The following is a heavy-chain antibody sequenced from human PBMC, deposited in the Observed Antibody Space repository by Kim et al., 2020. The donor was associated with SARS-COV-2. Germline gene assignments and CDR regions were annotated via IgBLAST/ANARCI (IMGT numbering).Heavy chain of an antibody. CDR1: GGSISSSSYY. CDR3: ARHFYGYSYDFPFDY. V-gene: IGHV4-39*01. D-gene: IGHD5-18*01. Sequence: SETLSLTYTVSGGSISSSSYYWGWIRQPPGKGLEWIGSIYYSGSTYYNPSLKSRVTISVDTSKNQFSLKLSSVTAADTAVYYCARHFYGYSYDFPFDYWGQGTLVTVSS. J-gene: IGHJ4*02. CDR2: IYYSGST.